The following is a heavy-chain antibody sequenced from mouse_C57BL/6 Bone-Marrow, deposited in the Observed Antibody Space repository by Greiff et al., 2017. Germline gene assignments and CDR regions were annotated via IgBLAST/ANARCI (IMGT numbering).Heavy chain of an antibody. CDR1: GYTFTSYD. J-gene: IGHJ1*03. CDR2: IYPRDGNT. CDR3: ARGGYWYCDV. Sequence: VQLQHSGPELVKPGASVKLSCKASGYTFTSYDINWVKQRPGQGLEWIGWIYPRDGNTKYNEKFKGKATLPVDTSSSSAYMQLPSLTSEDSAVYVCARGGYWYCDVWGTGNTVTVTS. V-gene: IGHV1-85*01.